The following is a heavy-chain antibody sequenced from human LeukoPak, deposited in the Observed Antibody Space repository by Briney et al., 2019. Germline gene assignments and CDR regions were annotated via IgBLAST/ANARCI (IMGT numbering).Heavy chain of an antibody. CDR1: GYTHTELS. D-gene: IGHD3-22*01. Sequence: ASVKVSCKVSGYTHTELSMHWVRQAPGKGLEWMGGFDPEDGETIYAQKFQGRVTMTEDTSTDTAYMELSSLRSEDTAVYYCATARADYYEPGTTRNWFDPWGQGTLVTVSS. J-gene: IGHJ5*02. CDR3: ATARADYYEPGTTRNWFDP. CDR2: FDPEDGET. V-gene: IGHV1-24*01.